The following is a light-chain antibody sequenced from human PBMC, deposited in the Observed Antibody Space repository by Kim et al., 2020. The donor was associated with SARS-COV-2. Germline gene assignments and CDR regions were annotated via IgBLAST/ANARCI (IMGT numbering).Light chain of an antibody. J-gene: IGKJ2*01. CDR3: QQYNKWPYT. V-gene: IGKV3D-15*01. CDR1: QSVSSN. CDR2: GAS. Sequence: PATLSVSPGERATLSCRASQSVSSNLAWYQQTPGQAPRLLMYGASTRATGIPARFSGGGSGTEFTLTISSLQSEDFAVYYCQQYNKWPYTFGQGTKLEI.